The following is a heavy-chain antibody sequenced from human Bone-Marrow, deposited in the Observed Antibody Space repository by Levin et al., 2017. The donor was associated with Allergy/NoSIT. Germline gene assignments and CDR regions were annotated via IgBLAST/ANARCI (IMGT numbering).Heavy chain of an antibody. CDR3: ARNGVGTAAGTP. V-gene: IGHV3-66*01. CDR1: GFTVSRNY. D-gene: IGHD6-13*01. Sequence: GESLKISCAASGFTVSRNYMSWVRQAPGKGLEWVSLIYSGGDTQYADSVKGGFTISRDNSKNTLYLQMNSLRVDDTAVYYCARNGVGTAAGTPWGQGTLVTVSS. CDR2: IYSGGDT. J-gene: IGHJ4*02.